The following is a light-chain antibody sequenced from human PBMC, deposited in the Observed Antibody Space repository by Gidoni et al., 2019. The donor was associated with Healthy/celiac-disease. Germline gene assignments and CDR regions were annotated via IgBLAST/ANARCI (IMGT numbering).Light chain of an antibody. V-gene: IGLV1-44*01. Sequence: QSVLTQPPSASGPPGQGVTISCSGSSSNIGSNTVNWYQKLPGTAPKLLIYSNNQRPSGVPDRFSGSKSGTSASLAISGLQSEDEADYYCAAWDDSLNGVVFGGGTKLTVL. CDR1: SSNIGSNT. J-gene: IGLJ2*01. CDR2: SNN. CDR3: AAWDDSLNGVV.